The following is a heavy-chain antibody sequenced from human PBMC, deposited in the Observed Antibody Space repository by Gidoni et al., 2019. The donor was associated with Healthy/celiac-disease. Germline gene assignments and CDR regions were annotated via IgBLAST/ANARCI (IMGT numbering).Heavy chain of an antibody. D-gene: IGHD3-3*01. J-gene: IGHJ6*02. CDR2: INPNSGGT. CDR3: ARDRGYDCWSGYYRIYGMDV. Sequence: QVQLVQSGAEGNKPGASVKVSCKASGYTFTAYSLPWVRQAPGQGLGWMGCINPNSGGTNYAQKFQGWVTMTRDMSISTAYMELSRLRSDDTAVYYCARDRGYDCWSGYYRIYGMDVWGQGTTVTVSS. CDR1: GYTFTAYS. V-gene: IGHV1-2*04.